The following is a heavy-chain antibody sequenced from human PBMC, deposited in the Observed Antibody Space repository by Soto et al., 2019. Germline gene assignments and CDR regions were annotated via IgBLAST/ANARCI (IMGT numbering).Heavy chain of an antibody. J-gene: IGHJ3*02. D-gene: IGHD6-13*01. CDR3: ARTDSSSPPRGAFDI. Sequence: SETLSLTCAVYGGSFSGYYWSWIRQPPGKGLEWIGEINHSGSTNYNPSLKSRVTISVDTSKNQFSLKLSSVTAADTAVYYCARTDSSSPPRGAFDIWGQGTMVTVSS. CDR1: GGSFSGYY. CDR2: INHSGST. V-gene: IGHV4-34*01.